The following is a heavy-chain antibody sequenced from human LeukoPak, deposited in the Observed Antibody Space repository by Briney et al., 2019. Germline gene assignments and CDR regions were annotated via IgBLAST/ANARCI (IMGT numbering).Heavy chain of an antibody. Sequence: HAGGSLRLSCAASGFTFSSYAMSWVRQAPGKGLEWVSAVAGPADSTFYADSVKGRFTISRDNSKNNLYLQMNSLRAEDTAIDYCVKDGFDGIIWGQGTLVTVSS. J-gene: IGHJ4*02. CDR1: GFTFSSYA. CDR2: VAGPADST. V-gene: IGHV3-23*01. CDR3: VKDGFDGII. D-gene: IGHD5-24*01.